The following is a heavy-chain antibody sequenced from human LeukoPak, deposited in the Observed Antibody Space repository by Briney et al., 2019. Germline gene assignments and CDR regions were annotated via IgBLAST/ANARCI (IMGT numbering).Heavy chain of an antibody. D-gene: IGHD2-8*01. J-gene: IGHJ5*02. CDR1: GFTFSSYS. V-gene: IGHV3-21*01. CDR3: ARDRLGYCTNGVCHNWFDP. Sequence: GSLRLSCAASGFTFSSYSMNWVRQAPGKGLEWVSSISSSSSYIYYADSVKGRFTISRDNAKNSLYLQMNSLRAEDTAVYYCARDRLGYCTNGVCHNWFDPWGQGTLVTVSS. CDR2: ISSSSSYI.